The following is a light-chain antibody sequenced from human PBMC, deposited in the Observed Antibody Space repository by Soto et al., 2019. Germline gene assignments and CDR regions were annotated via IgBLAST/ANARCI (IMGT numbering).Light chain of an antibody. Sequence: QSVLTQPPSASGTPGQRVTISCSGGSSNIGSNTVNWYQQLPGTAPKLLIYNNDQRPSGVPDRFSGSKSGTSASLAISGLQSEDEADYYCAAWDDSLIGVLFGGGTKVTVL. J-gene: IGLJ2*01. CDR1: SSNIGSNT. CDR3: AAWDDSLIGVL. CDR2: NND. V-gene: IGLV1-44*01.